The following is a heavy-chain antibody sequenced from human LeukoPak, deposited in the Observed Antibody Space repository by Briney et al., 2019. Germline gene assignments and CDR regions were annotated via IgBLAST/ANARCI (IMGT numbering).Heavy chain of an antibody. J-gene: IGHJ4*02. CDR1: GGTFSSYA. CDR3: ARDHLRGGKTPDY. Sequence: GASVKVSCKASGGTFSSYAISWVRQAPGQGLEWMGRIIPILGIANYAQKLQGRVTMTTDTSTSTAYMELRSLRSDDTAVYYCARDHLRGGKTPDYWGQGTLVTVSS. V-gene: IGHV1-69*04. CDR2: IIPILGIA. D-gene: IGHD3-16*01.